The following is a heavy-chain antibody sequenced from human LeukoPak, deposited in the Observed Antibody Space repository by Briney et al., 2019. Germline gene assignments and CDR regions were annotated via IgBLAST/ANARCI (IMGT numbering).Heavy chain of an antibody. V-gene: IGHV1-18*01. CDR1: GYTFTSYG. CDR2: ISAYNGNT. Sequence: ASVKVSCKASGYTFTSYGISWVRQAPGQGLEWMGWISAYNGNTNYAQKLQGRVTMTTDTSTSTAYMELRSLRSDDTAVYYCARGIFAYCGGDCYPLFDYWGQGTLVTVSS. D-gene: IGHD2-21*02. J-gene: IGHJ4*02. CDR3: ARGIFAYCGGDCYPLFDY.